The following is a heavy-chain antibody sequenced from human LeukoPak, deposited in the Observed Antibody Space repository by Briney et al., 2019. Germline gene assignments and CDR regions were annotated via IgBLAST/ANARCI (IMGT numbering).Heavy chain of an antibody. CDR1: GRSFRGYY. CDR3: ARGPIFYGSGSYPDY. Sequence: SETLSLTCAVYGRSFRGYYWSWIRQPPGEGLEWIGEINHSGSTNYNPSLKSRVTISVDTSKNQFSLKLSSVTAADTAVYYCARGPIFYGSGSYPDYWGQGTLVTVSS. CDR2: INHSGST. J-gene: IGHJ4*02. D-gene: IGHD3-10*01. V-gene: IGHV4-34*01.